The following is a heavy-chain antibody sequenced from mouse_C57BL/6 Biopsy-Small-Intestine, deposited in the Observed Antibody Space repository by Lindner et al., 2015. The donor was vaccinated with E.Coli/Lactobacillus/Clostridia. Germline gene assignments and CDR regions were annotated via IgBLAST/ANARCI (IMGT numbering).Heavy chain of an antibody. Sequence: QLQESGAEVVKPGASVKLSCKASGYTFTEYTIHWVKQRSGQGLEWIGWFYPGSGSIKFNEKFKDKATLTADKSSSTVYMELSRLTSEDSAVYFCARHEEGIYYGNFYFDCWGQGTTLTVSS. CDR2: FYPGSGSI. J-gene: IGHJ2*01. D-gene: IGHD2-1*01. CDR1: GYTFTEYT. CDR3: ARHEEGIYYGNFYFDC. V-gene: IGHV1-62-2*01.